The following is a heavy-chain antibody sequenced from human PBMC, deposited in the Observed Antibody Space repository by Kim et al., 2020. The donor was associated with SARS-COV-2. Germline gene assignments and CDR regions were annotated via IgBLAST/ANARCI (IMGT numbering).Heavy chain of an antibody. CDR2: IYYSGST. Sequence: SETLSLTCTVSGGSISSYYWSWIRQPPGKGLEWIGYIYYSGSTNYNPSLKSRVTISVDTSKNQFSLKLSSVTAADTAVYYCARREYYYGMDVWGQGTTVT. V-gene: IGHV4-59*01. CDR1: GGSISSYY. J-gene: IGHJ6*02. CDR3: ARREYYYGMDV.